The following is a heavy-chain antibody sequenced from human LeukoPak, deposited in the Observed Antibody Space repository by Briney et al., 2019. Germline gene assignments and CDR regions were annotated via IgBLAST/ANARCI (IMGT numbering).Heavy chain of an antibody. D-gene: IGHD5-12*01. CDR2: ISGSSSYI. Sequence: GGSLRLSCAASGFTFSTYIMNWVRQAPGKGLEWVSSISGSSSYIYYADSMKGRFTISRDNAKSSLYLQMNSLRAEDTAVYYCAKDSGYDIHNWFDPWGQGTLVTVSS. CDR3: AKDSGYDIHNWFDP. CDR1: GFTFSTYI. V-gene: IGHV3-21*06. J-gene: IGHJ5*02.